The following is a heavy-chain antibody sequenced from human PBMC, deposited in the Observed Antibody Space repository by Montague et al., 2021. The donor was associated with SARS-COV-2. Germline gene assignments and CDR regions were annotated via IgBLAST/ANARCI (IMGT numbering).Heavy chain of an antibody. D-gene: IGHD2-2*01. CDR1: GGSLSGYY. CDR3: ARVPYRLLFVPRYYGMDV. CDR2: ISHSGST. V-gene: IGHV4-34*01. J-gene: IGHJ6*02. Sequence: ETLSLTCAVYGGSLSGYYWSWIRQPPGEGLEWIAEISHSGSTSYNPSLKSRVTISVDTSKNQFSLELSSATAADTAVYYCARVPYRLLFVPRYYGMDVWGQGTTVTVSS.